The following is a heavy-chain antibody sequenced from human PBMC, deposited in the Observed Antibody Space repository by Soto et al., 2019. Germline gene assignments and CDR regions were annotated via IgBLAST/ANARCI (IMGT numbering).Heavy chain of an antibody. CDR2: INHSGST. D-gene: IGHD2-2*01. V-gene: IGHV4-34*01. J-gene: IGHJ5*02. CDR1: GGSFSGYY. CDR3: ARAAGYCSSTSCFKGKYNWFDP. Sequence: SETLSLTCAVYGGSFSGYYWSWIRQPPGKGLEWIGEINHSGSTNYNPSLKSRVTISVDTSKNQFSLKLSSVTAAATAVYYCARAAGYCSSTSCFKGKYNWFDPWGQGTLVTVSS.